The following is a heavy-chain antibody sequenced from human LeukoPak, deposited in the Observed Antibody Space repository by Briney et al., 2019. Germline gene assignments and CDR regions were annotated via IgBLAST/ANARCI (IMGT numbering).Heavy chain of an antibody. J-gene: IGHJ4*02. CDR3: TPGWSAFDH. CDR1: GFTFTTAW. CDR2: IKSRPDGGAA. V-gene: IGHV3-15*01. D-gene: IGHD3-3*01. Sequence: GGSLRLSCAASGFTFTTAWMSWVRQAPGKGLEWVARIKSRPDGGAADYAAPVKGRFAISRDDSKDTLYMQMNSLKSEDTAFYFWTPGWSAFDHWGQGTLVTVSS.